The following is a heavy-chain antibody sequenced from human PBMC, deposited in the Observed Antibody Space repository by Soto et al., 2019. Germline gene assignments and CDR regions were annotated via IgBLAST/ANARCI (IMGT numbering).Heavy chain of an antibody. CDR2: IYWDDDK. J-gene: IGHJ6*02. CDR1: GFSIQPRGVG. V-gene: IGHV2-5*02. CDR3: AHGTPYYGLDV. Sequence: LKGACSTLGKPKKNPHLTFNCSGFSIQPRGVGGGWIRQPPGKALGWLALIYWDDDKRYSPSLKSRLTITKDTSKNQVVLTLANMDPVDTATYYCAHGTPYYGLDVWGQGTTVTVSS.